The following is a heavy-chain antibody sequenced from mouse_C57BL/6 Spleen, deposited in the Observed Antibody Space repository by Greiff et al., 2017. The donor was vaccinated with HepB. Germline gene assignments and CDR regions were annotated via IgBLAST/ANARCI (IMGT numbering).Heavy chain of an antibody. CDR1: GYAFTNYL. CDR2: INPGSGGT. CDR3: ARLDYYGSSDWYFDV. J-gene: IGHJ1*03. Sequence: VQLQQSGAELVRPGTSVKVSCKASGYAFTNYLIEWVKQRPGQGLEWIGVINPGSGGTNYNEKFKGKATLTADKSSSTAYMQLSSLPSEDSAVYFCARLDYYGSSDWYFDVWGTGTTVTVSS. D-gene: IGHD1-1*01. V-gene: IGHV1-54*01.